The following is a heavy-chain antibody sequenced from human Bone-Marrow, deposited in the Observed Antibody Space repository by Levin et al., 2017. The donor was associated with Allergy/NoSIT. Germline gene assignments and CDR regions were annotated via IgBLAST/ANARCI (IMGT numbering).Heavy chain of an antibody. D-gene: IGHD3-10*01. V-gene: IGHV3-74*01. CDR2: INSDGSST. Sequence: AGESLKISCAASGFTFSSHWMHWVRQAPGKGLVWVSRINSDGSSTSDADSVKGRFTISRDNAKNTLYLQMNSLRVDDAATYYCTRERGAEAIDNCFDPWGPGTLVTVSS. CDR1: GFTFSSHW. J-gene: IGHJ5*02. CDR3: TRERGAEAIDNCFDP.